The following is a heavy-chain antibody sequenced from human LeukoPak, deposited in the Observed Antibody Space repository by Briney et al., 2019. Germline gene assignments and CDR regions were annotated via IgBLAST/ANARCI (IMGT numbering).Heavy chain of an antibody. V-gene: IGHV1-69*04. CDR2: IIPILGIA. D-gene: IGHD3-22*01. J-gene: IGHJ4*02. Sequence: SVKVSCKASGGTFSSYAISWVRQAPGQGLEWMGRIIPILGIANYAQKFQGRVTITADKSTSTAYMELSSLRSEDTAVYYCARDPDYYDSSGNYWFDYWGQGTLVTVSS. CDR3: ARDPDYYDSSGNYWFDY. CDR1: GGTFSSYA.